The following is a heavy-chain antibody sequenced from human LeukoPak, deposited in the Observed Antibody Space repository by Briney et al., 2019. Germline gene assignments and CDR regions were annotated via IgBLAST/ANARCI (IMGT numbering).Heavy chain of an antibody. CDR3: VCHVVLSVGYHYGLGV. CDR1: GFTFSDYW. D-gene: IGHD2-21*01. Sequence: PGGSLRLSCAASGFTFSDYWMSWVRQAAGKGLECVSDIKEDGSEKYYVDSVKGRFTISRDNAKNSLYLQMNSLRVEDTALYYCVCHVVLSVGYHYGLGVWGQGTTVTVSS. CDR2: IKEDGSEK. V-gene: IGHV3-7*02. J-gene: IGHJ6*01.